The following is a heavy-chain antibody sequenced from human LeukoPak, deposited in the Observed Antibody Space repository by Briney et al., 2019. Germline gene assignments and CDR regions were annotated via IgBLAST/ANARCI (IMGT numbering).Heavy chain of an antibody. CDR1: GFTFSSYS. CDR2: ISSSSSTI. J-gene: IGHJ4*02. D-gene: IGHD2-15*01. CDR3: ARGYCSGGSCYSDY. V-gene: IGHV3-48*01. Sequence: GGSLRLSCAASGFTFSSYSMNWVRQAPGKGLEWVSYISSSSSTIYYADSVKGRFTISRDNAKNSLYLQMNSLRAEDTAVYYCARGYCSGGSCYSDYWAREPWSPSPQ.